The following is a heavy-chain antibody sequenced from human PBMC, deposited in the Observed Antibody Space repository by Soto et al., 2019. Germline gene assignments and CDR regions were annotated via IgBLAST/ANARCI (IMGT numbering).Heavy chain of an antibody. CDR2: INPSGGST. J-gene: IGHJ4*02. CDR3: ARGLKHYYDSSGYFGPLGY. CDR1: GYTFTSYY. D-gene: IGHD3-22*01. Sequence: ASVKVSCKASGYTFTSYYMHWVRQAPGQGLEWMGIINPSGGSTSYAQKFQGRVTMTRDTSTSTVYMELSSLRSEDTAVYYCARGLKHYYDSSGYFGPLGYWGQGTLVTSPQ. V-gene: IGHV1-46*01.